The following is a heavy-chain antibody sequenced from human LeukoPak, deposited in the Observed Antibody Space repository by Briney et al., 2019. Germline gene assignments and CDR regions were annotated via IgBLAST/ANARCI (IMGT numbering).Heavy chain of an antibody. V-gene: IGHV3-21*01. CDR1: GFTFSSYS. Sequence: GGSLRLSCAASGFTFSSYSMNWVRQAPGKGLEWVLSISSSSSYIYYADSVKGRFTISRDNAKNSLYLQMNSLRAEDTAVYYCAAVLRYFDWLSLFDPWGQGTLVTVSS. J-gene: IGHJ5*02. CDR3: AAVLRYFDWLSLFDP. CDR2: ISSSSSYI. D-gene: IGHD3-9*01.